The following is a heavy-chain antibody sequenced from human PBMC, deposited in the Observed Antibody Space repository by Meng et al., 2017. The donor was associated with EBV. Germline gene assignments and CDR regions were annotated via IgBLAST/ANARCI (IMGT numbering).Heavy chain of an antibody. CDR2: IYYSGST. J-gene: IGHJ5*02. D-gene: IGHD5-12*01. Sequence: QLQVPEPGPGLAKPSETLSLTCTVSGGSISSSSYYWGSIRQPPGKGLEWIGSIYYSGSTYYNPSLKRRVTISVDTSKNQFSLKLSSVTAADTAVYYCARVVATIFTNWFDPWGQGTLVTVSS. CDR1: GGSISSSSYY. V-gene: IGHV4-39*07. CDR3: ARVVATIFTNWFDP.